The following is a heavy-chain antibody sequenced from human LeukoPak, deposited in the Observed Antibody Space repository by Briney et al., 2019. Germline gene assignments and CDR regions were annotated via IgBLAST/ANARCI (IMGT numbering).Heavy chain of an antibody. V-gene: IGHV4-34*01. J-gene: IGHJ5*02. CDR1: GGSISSYY. CDR2: INHSGST. Sequence: SETLSLTCTVSGGSISSYYWSWIRQPPGKGLEWIGEINHSGSTNYNPSLKSRVTISVDTSKNQFSLKLRSVTAADTAVYYCARLPARLSWFDPWGQGTLVTVSS. D-gene: IGHD2-2*01. CDR3: ARLPARLSWFDP.